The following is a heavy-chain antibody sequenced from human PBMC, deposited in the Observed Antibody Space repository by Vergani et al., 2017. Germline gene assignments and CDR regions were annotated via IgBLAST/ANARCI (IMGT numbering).Heavy chain of an antibody. CDR2: IYPGDSEV. CDR3: ASGGHGSENGVALQL. Sequence: EKQLVQSGSETKKPGESLKISCQAFGYIFSNFWIGWVRQRPGRGLEWMGIIYPGDSEVKSNPTFRGQVIFSVDTSDNTAYLQWRSLQASDTATYFCASGGHGSENGVALQLWGQGTNITVSS. D-gene: IGHD3-10*01. V-gene: IGHV5-51*01. J-gene: IGHJ3*01. CDR1: GYIFSNFW.